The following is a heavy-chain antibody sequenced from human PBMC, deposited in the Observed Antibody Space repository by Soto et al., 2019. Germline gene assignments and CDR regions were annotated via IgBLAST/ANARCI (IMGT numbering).Heavy chain of an antibody. V-gene: IGHV3-21*01. D-gene: IGHD1-7*01. CDR1: GFTFSSYS. J-gene: IGHJ4*02. Sequence: PGGSLRLSCAASGFTFSSYSMNWVRQAPGKGLEWVSSISSSSSYIYCADSVKGRFTISRDNAKNSLYLQMNSLRAEDTAVYYCARGVTGTTMLYYFDYWGQGTLVTVSS. CDR2: ISSSSSYI. CDR3: ARGVTGTTMLYYFDY.